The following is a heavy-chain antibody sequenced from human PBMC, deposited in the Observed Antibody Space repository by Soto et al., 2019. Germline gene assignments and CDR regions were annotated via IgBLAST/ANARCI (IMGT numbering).Heavy chain of an antibody. V-gene: IGHV3-15*01. J-gene: IGHJ4*02. D-gene: IGHD3-10*01. CDR3: TTDDGLVRGGY. CDR1: GFPFSNAW. CDR2: IKSKTDGGTT. Sequence: GGSLRLSCAASGFPFSNAWMSWVRQAPGKGLEWVGRIKSKTDGGTTDYAAPVKGRFTISRDDSKNTLYLQMNSLKTEDTAVYYCTTDDGLVRGGYWGQGTLVTVSS.